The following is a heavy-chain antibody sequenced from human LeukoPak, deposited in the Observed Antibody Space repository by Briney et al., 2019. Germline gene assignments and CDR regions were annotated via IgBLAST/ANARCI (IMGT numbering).Heavy chain of an antibody. V-gene: IGHV4-59*01. D-gene: IGHD3-22*01. CDR1: GGSIRSFY. J-gene: IGHJ4*02. Sequence: SETLSLTCTVSGGSIRSFYWSWIRRPPGKRLEWIGFIYYSGRTNYNPSLKSRVTTSVDTSQNQFSLKLSSVTAADTAVYYCARVRNQYDTSGYYPFDSWGQGTLVTVSS. CDR3: ARVRNQYDTSGYYPFDS. CDR2: IYYSGRT.